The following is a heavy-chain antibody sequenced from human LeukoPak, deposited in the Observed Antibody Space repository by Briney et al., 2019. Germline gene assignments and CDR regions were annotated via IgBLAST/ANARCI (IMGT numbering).Heavy chain of an antibody. V-gene: IGHV3-33*05. CDR1: GFNFDRYG. J-gene: IGHJ4*02. CDR3: ARDTDGSLDY. CDR2: IAYDGNNE. D-gene: IGHD1-26*01. Sequence: GGSLRLSCAASGFNFDRYGMHWVRQAPGKGLEWVAFIAYDGNNEDHVDSVKGRFTISRDNPKNSLYLQMSSLRADDTAVYYCARDTDGSLDYWGQGILVTVAS.